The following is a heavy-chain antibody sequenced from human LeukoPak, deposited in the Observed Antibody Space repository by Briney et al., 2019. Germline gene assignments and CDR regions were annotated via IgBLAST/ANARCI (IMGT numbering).Heavy chain of an antibody. CDR3: ARGRGLMITFGGVIEGGYFDY. CDR1: GYTFTGYY. J-gene: IGHJ4*02. V-gene: IGHV1-2*02. Sequence: ASVKVSCKASGYTFTGYYMHWVRQAPGQGLEWMGWINPNSGGTNYAQKFQGRVTMTRDTSISTAYRELSRLRSVDTAVYYCARGRGLMITFGGVIEGGYFDYWGQGTLVTVSS. D-gene: IGHD3-16*02. CDR2: INPNSGGT.